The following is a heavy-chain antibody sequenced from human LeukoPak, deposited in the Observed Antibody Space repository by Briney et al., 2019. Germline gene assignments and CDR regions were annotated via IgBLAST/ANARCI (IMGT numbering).Heavy chain of an antibody. J-gene: IGHJ6*02. V-gene: IGHV3-23*01. D-gene: IGHD2-15*01. CDR3: AKREVYCSGGSCYYGMDV. Sequence: GGSLRLSCAASGFTFSSYAMSWVRQAPGKGLEWVSAISGSGGSTYYADSVKGRFTTSRDNSKNTLYLQMNSLRAEDTAVYYCAKREVYCSGGSCYYGMDVWGQGTTVTVSS. CDR2: ISGSGGST. CDR1: GFTFSSYA.